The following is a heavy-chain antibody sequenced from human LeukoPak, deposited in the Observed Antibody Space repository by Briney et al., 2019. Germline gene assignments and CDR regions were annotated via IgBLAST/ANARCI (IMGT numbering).Heavy chain of an antibody. J-gene: IGHJ5*02. CDR1: GYSIGSGYY. Sequence: SETLSLTCAVSGYSIGSGYYWVWIRQPPGKGLEWIGSVYHTGSTFYHPSLKSRVTISLDTSRNQFSLRLTSVTAADTALYYCARRISGAWFDPWGQGTLVTVSS. V-gene: IGHV4-38-2*01. CDR3: ARRISGAWFDP. D-gene: IGHD2-15*01. CDR2: VYHTGST.